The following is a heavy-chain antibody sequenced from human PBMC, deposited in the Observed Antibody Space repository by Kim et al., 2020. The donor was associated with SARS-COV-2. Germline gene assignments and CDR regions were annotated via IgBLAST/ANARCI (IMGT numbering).Heavy chain of an antibody. V-gene: IGHV1-18*04. CDR1: GYTFTSYG. CDR3: ARGVAAAGTGWFDP. J-gene: IGHJ5*02. Sequence: ASVKVSCKASGYTFTSYGISWVRQAPGQGLELMGWISAYNGNTNYAQKLQGRVTMTTDTSTSTAYMELRSLRSDDTAVYYCARGVAAAGTGWFDPWGQGTLVTVSS. D-gene: IGHD6-13*01. CDR2: ISAYNGNT.